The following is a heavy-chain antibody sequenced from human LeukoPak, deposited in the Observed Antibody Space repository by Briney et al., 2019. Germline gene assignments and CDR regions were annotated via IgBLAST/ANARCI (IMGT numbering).Heavy chain of an antibody. Sequence: SVKVSCKASGGTFSSYTISWVRQAPGQGLEWMGRIIPILGIANYAQKFQGRVTITADKSTSTAYMELSSPRSEATAVDYCARDSPGSNYGPSFDYWGQGTLVTVSS. J-gene: IGHJ4*02. CDR2: IIPILGIA. CDR1: GGTFSSYT. V-gene: IGHV1-69*04. CDR3: ARDSPGSNYGPSFDY. D-gene: IGHD4-11*01.